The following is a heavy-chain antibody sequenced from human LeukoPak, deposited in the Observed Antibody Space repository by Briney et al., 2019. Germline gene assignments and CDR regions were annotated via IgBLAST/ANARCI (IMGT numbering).Heavy chain of an antibody. Sequence: GGSLRLSCEASGFTFSSYEMNWVRQAPGRGLEWVSYISSRGSTIYYADSVKGRFTISRDNAKNSLYLQMNSLRAEDTAVYYCARLRYVDYWGQGTLVTVSS. CDR2: ISSRGSTI. J-gene: IGHJ4*02. CDR3: ARLRYVDY. V-gene: IGHV3-48*03. CDR1: GFTFSSYE.